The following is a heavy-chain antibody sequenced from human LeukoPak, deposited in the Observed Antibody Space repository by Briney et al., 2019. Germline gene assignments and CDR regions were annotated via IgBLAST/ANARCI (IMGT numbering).Heavy chain of an antibody. Sequence: GASVKVSCKASGYTFTGYYMHWVRQAPGQGLEWMGWINPNSGGTNYAQKFQGRVTMARDTSISTAYMELSRLRSDDTAVYYCAREVIGGYSYGSDYWGQGTLVTVSS. D-gene: IGHD5-18*01. CDR1: GYTFTGYY. CDR2: INPNSGGT. V-gene: IGHV1-2*02. J-gene: IGHJ4*02. CDR3: AREVIGGYSYGSDY.